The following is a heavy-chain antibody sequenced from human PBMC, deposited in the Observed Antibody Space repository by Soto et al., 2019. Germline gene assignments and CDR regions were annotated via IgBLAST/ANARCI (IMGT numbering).Heavy chain of an antibody. Sequence: PSETLSLTCAVSGGSISSSNWWSWVRQPPGKGLEWIGEIYHSGSTNYNPSLKSRVTISVDKSKNQFSLKLSSVTAADTAVYSCARTPWDGYPGYYFDDWGQGTLVTVAS. CDR2: IYHSGST. V-gene: IGHV4-4*02. J-gene: IGHJ4*02. CDR3: ARTPWDGYPGYYFDD. CDR1: GGSISSSNW. D-gene: IGHD1-26*01.